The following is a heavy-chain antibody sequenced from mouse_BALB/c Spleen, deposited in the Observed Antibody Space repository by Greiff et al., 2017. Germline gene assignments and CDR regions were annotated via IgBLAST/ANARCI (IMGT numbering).Heavy chain of an antibody. V-gene: IGHV1-7*01. CDR3: ATLLRYAMDY. D-gene: IGHD1-2*01. Sequence: VQLQQSGAELAKPGASVKMSCKASGYTFTSYWMHWVKQRPGQGLEWIGYINPSTGYTEYNQKFKDKATLTADKSSSTAYMQLSSLTSEDYAVYYCATLLRYAMDYWGQGTSVTVSS. CDR2: INPSTGYT. J-gene: IGHJ4*01. CDR1: GYTFTSYW.